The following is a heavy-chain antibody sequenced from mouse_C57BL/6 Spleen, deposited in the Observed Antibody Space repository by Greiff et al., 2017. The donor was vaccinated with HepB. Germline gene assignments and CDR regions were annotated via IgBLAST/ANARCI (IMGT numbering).Heavy chain of an antibody. CDR3: ARHEEEGGAMDY. CDR1: GYTFTEYT. J-gene: IGHJ4*01. Sequence: VQGVESGAELVKPGASVKLSCKASGYTFTEYTIHWVKQRSGQGLEWIGWFYPGSGSIKYNEKFKDKATLTADKSSSTVYMELSRLTSEDSAVYFCARHEEEGGAMDYWGQGTSVTVSS. V-gene: IGHV1-62-2*01. CDR2: FYPGSGSI.